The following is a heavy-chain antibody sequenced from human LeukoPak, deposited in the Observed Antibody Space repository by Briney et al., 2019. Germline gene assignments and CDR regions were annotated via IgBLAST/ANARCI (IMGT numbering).Heavy chain of an antibody. Sequence: GGSLRLSCAVSGFTVSSNDMSWVRQAPGKVREGVSLIYTGGTTNYADFVKSRFIISRDNSKNTLYLQMNSLRAEDTAVYYCARYSGKYSNSYFDSWGQGTLVTVSS. V-gene: IGHV3-66*01. CDR2: IYTGGTT. CDR3: ARYSGKYSNSYFDS. J-gene: IGHJ4*02. D-gene: IGHD1-26*01. CDR1: GFTVSSND.